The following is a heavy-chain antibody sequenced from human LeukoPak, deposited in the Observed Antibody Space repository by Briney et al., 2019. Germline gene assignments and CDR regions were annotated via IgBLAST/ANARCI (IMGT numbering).Heavy chain of an antibody. J-gene: IGHJ5*02. CDR3: AISMATITFSWFDP. Sequence: KVSCKASGGTFSSYAISWVRQAPGQGLEWMGGIIPIFGTANYAQKFQGRVTITADESTSTAYMELSSLRSEDTAVYYCAISMATITFSWFDPWGQGTLVTVSS. D-gene: IGHD5-24*01. CDR1: GGTFSSYA. CDR2: IIPIFGTA. V-gene: IGHV1-69*01.